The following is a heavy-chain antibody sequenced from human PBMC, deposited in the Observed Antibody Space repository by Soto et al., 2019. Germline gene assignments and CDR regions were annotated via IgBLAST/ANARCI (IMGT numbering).Heavy chain of an antibody. Sequence: GGSLRLSCAASGFTVSSNYMSWVRQAPGKGLEWVSVIYSGGSTYYADSVKGRFTISRDNSKNTLYLQMNSLRAEDTAVYYCARAASGSYSWWWFDPWGQGTLVTVSS. CDR2: IYSGGST. J-gene: IGHJ5*02. D-gene: IGHD1-26*01. V-gene: IGHV3-53*01. CDR1: GFTVSSNY. CDR3: ARAASGSYSWWWFDP.